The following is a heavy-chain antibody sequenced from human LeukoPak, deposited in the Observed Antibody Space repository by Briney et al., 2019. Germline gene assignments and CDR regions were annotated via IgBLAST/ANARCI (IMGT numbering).Heavy chain of an antibody. CDR3: ATEQTWYTYPPAY. V-gene: IGHV3-23*01. D-gene: IGHD2-2*02. Sequence: PGGSLRLSCAASGFTFSNYAMSWVRQAPGKGLEWVSAISGSGGGTYYADSVRGRFIISRDNSKNTLYLQMNSLRAEDTALYYCATEQTWYTYPPAYWGQGTLVTVSS. CDR2: ISGSGGGT. J-gene: IGHJ4*02. CDR1: GFTFSNYA.